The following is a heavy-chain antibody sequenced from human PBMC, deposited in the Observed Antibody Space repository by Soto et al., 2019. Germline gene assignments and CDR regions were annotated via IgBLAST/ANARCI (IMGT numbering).Heavy chain of an antibody. J-gene: IGHJ3*02. CDR3: ARKVGYNWNDTRYDAFDM. CDR1: GFTFSSHV. V-gene: IGHV3-33*01. D-gene: IGHD1-1*01. Sequence: QVQLVESGGGVVQPGTSLRLSCAASGFTFSSHVMHWVRQAPGKGLQWVAVIWSDGRNKQYADSVKGRFTISRDNSKNTLYLQMNSLRAEDTAVYYCARKVGYNWNDTRYDAFDMWGQGTMVTVSS. CDR2: IWSDGRNK.